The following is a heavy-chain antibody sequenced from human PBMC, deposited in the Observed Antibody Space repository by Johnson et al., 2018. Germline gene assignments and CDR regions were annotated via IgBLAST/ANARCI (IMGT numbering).Heavy chain of an antibody. V-gene: IGHV3-23*04. J-gene: IGHJ1*01. CDR2: ISGSGTST. CDR1: GFTFSSYA. CDR3: VKDYGAGYGYFQH. D-gene: IGHD3-16*01. Sequence: VQLVQSGGGVVQPGGSLRLSCAASGFTFSSYAMNWVRQAPGKGLEWVSAISGSGTSTYYADSVKGRFTISRDNSKNTLYLQMNSLRAEDTAVYYCVKDYGAGYGYFQHWGQGTLVTVSS.